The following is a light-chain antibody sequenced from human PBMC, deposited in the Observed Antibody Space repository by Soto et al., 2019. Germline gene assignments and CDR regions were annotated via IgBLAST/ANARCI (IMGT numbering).Light chain of an antibody. V-gene: IGKV3-20*01. Sequence: EIVLTQSPGTLSLSPGERATLSCRASQSVSSNSLAWYQQKPGQAPRLLVYGASSRATGIQDRFSGSGSGTDFTLTISRLEPEDFAVYYCQQYGSSYTFGQGTKLEIK. CDR1: QSVSSNS. J-gene: IGKJ2*01. CDR2: GAS. CDR3: QQYGSSYT.